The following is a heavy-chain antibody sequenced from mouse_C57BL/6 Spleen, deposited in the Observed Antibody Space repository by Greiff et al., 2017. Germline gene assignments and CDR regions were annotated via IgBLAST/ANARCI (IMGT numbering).Heavy chain of an antibody. D-gene: IGHD2-2*01. J-gene: IGHJ4*01. CDR3: VRHSGYMDY. V-gene: IGHV10-1*01. CDR2: IRSKSNNYAT. Sequence: EVKVEESGGGLVQPKGSLKLSCAASGFSFNTYAMNWVRQAPGKGLEWVARIRSKSNNYATYYADSVKDRFTISRDDSESMLYLQMNNLKTEDTAMYYCVRHSGYMDYWGQGTSVTVSS. CDR1: GFSFNTYA.